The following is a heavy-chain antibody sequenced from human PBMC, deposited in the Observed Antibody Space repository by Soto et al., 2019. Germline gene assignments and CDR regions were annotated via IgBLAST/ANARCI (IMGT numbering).Heavy chain of an antibody. V-gene: IGHV3-21*01. CDR2: ISSSSSYI. Sequence: PGGSLRLSCAASGFTFSSYSMNWVRQAPGKGLEWVSSISSSSSYIYYADSVKGRFTISRDNAKNSLYLQMNSLRAEDTAVYYCARAGVVPLIYYYGMDVWGQGTTVTVSS. CDR3: ARAGVVPLIYYYGMDV. J-gene: IGHJ6*02. CDR1: GFTFSSYS. D-gene: IGHD3-3*01.